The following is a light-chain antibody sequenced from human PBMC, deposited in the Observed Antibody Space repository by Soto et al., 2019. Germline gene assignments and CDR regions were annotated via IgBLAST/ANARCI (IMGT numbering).Light chain of an antibody. CDR3: QQSHSAPIT. J-gene: IGKJ2*01. Sequence: DIQLTQSPSSLSAAVGDRVTMSCRASQNISGDLNWYQQKPGKAPKFLIYAASTLQSGVPSRFSGSGSGTYFTLAISGLQPDDFATYHCQQSHSAPITFGQGAKL. V-gene: IGKV1-39*01. CDR2: AAS. CDR1: QNISGD.